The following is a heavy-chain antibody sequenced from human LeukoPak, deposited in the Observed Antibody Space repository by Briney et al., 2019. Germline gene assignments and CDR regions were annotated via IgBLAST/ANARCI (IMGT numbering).Heavy chain of an antibody. V-gene: IGHV3-21*01. J-gene: IGHJ4*02. CDR1: GFTFSSYS. D-gene: IGHD3-9*01. CDR2: ISSSSSYI. CDR3: ARGDDDWLLSFDY. Sequence: PGGSLRFSCAASGFTFSSYSMNWVRQAPGKGLEWVSSISSSSSYIYYADSVKGRFTISRDNAKNSLYLQMNSLRAEDTAVYYCARGDDDWLLSFDYWGQGTLVTVSS.